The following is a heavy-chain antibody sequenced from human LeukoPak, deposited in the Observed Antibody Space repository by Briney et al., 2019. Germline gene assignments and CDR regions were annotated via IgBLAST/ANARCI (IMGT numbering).Heavy chain of an antibody. CDR1: GFTFSSYA. V-gene: IGHV3-23*01. CDR2: ISGSGGST. Sequence: GGSLRLSCAASGFTFSSYAMSWVRQAPGKWLEWVSAISGSGGSTYYADSVKGRFTISRDNSKNTLYLQMNSLRAEDTAVYYCNGRMLTGYYSYFDYWGRGTLVTV. D-gene: IGHD3-9*01. CDR3: NGRMLTGYYSYFDY. J-gene: IGHJ4*02.